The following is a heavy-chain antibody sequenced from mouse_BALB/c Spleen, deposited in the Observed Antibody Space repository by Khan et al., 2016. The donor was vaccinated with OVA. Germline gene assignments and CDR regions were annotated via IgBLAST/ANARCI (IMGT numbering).Heavy chain of an antibody. Sequence: VQLQESGAELARPGDSVKMSCKASGYTFTSYTIHWVKQRPGQGMEWIGYINPSNGYTNYNQKFRDKATLTADKSSSQAYMQLSSLTSEDSAVYYCARVGPYHASYGAWFAHWGQGTLVTVSA. J-gene: IGHJ3*01. D-gene: IGHD2-10*01. CDR1: GYTFTSYT. CDR3: ARVGPYHASYGAWFAH. CDR2: INPSNGYT. V-gene: IGHV1-4*01.